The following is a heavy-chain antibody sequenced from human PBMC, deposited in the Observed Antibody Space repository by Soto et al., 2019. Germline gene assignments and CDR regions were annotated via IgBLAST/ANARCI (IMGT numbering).Heavy chain of an antibody. J-gene: IGHJ4*02. CDR1: GFTFSSFF. CDR3: ATVARAY. Sequence: LRLSCAASGFTFSSFFMHWVRQAPGRGLEWVAYIDSVTGIINYAESVKGRFIISRDNVEKKLFLQMNSLRHEDTAVYYCATVARAYWGQGALVTVSS. V-gene: IGHV3-48*02. CDR2: IDSVTGII.